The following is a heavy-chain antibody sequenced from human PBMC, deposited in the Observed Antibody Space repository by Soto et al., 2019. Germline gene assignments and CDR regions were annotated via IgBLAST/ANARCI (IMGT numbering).Heavy chain of an antibody. CDR3: AREVGYYGMDV. CDR2: ISSSSSYI. CDR1: GFTFSSYG. V-gene: IGHV3-21*01. Sequence: GGSLRLSCAASGFTFSSYGMNWVRQAPGKGLEWVSSISSSSSYIYYADSVKGRFTISRDNAKNSLYLQMNSLRAEDTAVYYCAREVGYYGMDVWGQGTTVTVSS. J-gene: IGHJ6*02.